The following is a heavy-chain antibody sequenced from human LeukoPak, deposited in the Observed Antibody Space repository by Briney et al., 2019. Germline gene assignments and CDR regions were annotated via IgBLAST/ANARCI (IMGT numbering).Heavy chain of an antibody. D-gene: IGHD2-2*03. CDR2: TNPNSGGT. Sequence: ASVKVSCKASGYTFTGYYMHWVRQAPGQGLEWMGWTNPNSGGTNYAQKFQGRVTMTRDTSISTAYMELSRLRSDDTAVYYCARGNGYCSSTSCSHFDYWGQGTLVTVSS. V-gene: IGHV1-2*02. J-gene: IGHJ4*02. CDR1: GYTFTGYY. CDR3: ARGNGYCSSTSCSHFDY.